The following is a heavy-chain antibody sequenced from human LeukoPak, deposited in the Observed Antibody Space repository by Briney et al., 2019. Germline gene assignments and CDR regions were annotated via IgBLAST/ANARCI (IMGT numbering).Heavy chain of an antibody. Sequence: GNLRCYATGSRFTFCSFARSRLPQAPGHGLKGGSTITGGSGAKYYAYSVKGRFTISRDNSKDTLDLQMHSLRAEDTPVYFSAKASPHTTSPRGWSSTSFAYSGPRTLVA. CDR1: RFTFCSFA. D-gene: IGHD6-19*01. CDR2: ITGGSGAK. CDR3: AKASPHTTSPRGWSSTSFAY. J-gene: IGHJ4*02. V-gene: IGHV3-23*01.